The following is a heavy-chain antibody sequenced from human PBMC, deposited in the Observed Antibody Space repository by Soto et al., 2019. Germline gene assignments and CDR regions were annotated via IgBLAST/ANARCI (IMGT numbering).Heavy chain of an antibody. J-gene: IGHJ4*02. CDR2: INSDGSST. D-gene: IGHD1-26*01. Sequence: EVQVLESGGGLAQPGGSLRLSCAASGFTFSSYAMTWVRQAPGKGLEWVSSINSDGSSTSYADSVKGRFTISRDNAKNTLYLQMNSLRAEDTAVYYCARAWIPGWELLSDYWGQGTLVTVSS. V-gene: IGHV3-74*02. CDR3: ARAWIPGWELLSDY. CDR1: GFTFSSYA.